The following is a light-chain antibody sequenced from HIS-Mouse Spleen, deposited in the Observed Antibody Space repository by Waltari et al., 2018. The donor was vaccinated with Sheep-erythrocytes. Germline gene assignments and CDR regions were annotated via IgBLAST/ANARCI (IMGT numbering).Light chain of an antibody. CDR3: QQYNSYSWT. CDR1: QSISSW. Sequence: SVGDRVTITCRASQSISSWLAWYQQKPGKAPKLLIYKASSLESGVPSRFSGSGSGTEFTLTISSLQPDDFATYYCQQYNSYSWTFGQGTKVEIK. V-gene: IGKV1-5*03. CDR2: KAS. J-gene: IGKJ1*01.